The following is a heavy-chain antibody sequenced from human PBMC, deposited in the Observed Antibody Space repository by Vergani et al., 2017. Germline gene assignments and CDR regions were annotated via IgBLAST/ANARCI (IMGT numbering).Heavy chain of an antibody. Sequence: EVQMVESGGGLVKPGGSLRLSCVASGFTFSHYSMNWVRQAPGKGLEWVSSISGNNDDVYYADSVKGRFTISRDNAKNSLYLDMSSLRAEDTAMYYCVRDQVTMLRGSDALDIWGQGTMVTVSS. J-gene: IGHJ3*02. D-gene: IGHD3-10*01. V-gene: IGHV3-21*03. CDR1: GFTFSHYS. CDR2: ISGNNDDV. CDR3: VRDQVTMLRGSDALDI.